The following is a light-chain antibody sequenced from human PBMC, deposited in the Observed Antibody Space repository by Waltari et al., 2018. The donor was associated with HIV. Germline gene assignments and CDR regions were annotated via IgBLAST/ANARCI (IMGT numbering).Light chain of an antibody. Sequence: SYELQQPLSVSLSPGQTARITCSGDALSKRYVYWYQQKPGHAPVMVIYRDNQMPSGIPERFSGSSSETTVTLSISGVQAEDEADYYCQVADSSGTYVFGAGTKVTVL. V-gene: IGLV3-25*03. CDR3: QVADSSGTYV. CDR2: RDN. CDR1: ALSKRY. J-gene: IGLJ1*01.